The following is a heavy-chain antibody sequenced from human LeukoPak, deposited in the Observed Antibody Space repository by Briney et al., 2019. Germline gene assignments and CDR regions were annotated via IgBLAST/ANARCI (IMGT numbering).Heavy chain of an antibody. CDR3: ARGKYQLDY. CDR1: GGSISRYY. CDR2: IYYSGST. Sequence: SETLSLTCTVSGGSISRYYWSWTRQPPGKGLEWIGHIYYSGSTNHHHSLRSRVTISVDTSNNQFSLKLSSVTAADTAVYYCARGKYQLDYWGQGTLVTVSS. D-gene: IGHD2-2*01. V-gene: IGHV4-59*08. J-gene: IGHJ4*02.